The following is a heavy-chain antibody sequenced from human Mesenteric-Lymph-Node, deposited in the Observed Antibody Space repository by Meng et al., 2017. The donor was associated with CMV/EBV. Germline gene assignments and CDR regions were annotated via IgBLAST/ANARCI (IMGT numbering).Heavy chain of an antibody. CDR1: GGTFSNHA. Sequence: SVKVSCKASGGTFSNHAISWVRQAPGQGLEWMGGIIPMFGIADYAQKFQGRVTITTDESTSTAYMELSSLRSEDTAVYYCARDRGLSTTGFAYYFDYWGQGTLVTVSS. J-gene: IGHJ4*02. V-gene: IGHV1-69*05. CDR3: ARDRGLSTTGFAYYFDY. D-gene: IGHD1-14*01. CDR2: IIPMFGIA.